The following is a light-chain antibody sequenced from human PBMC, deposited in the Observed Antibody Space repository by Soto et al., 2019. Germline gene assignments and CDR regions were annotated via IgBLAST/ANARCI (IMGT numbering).Light chain of an antibody. V-gene: IGKV3-11*01. J-gene: IGKJ4*01. CDR1: QSINIY. Sequence: EIVLTQSPAALSLSPGGRATLSCRVSQSINIYLAWYQQKLGQAPRLLIYDASIRATGIPARFSGSGSGTDFTLTISRLEPEDFGVYSCQQSSSWHLTFGGGTKVEIK. CDR2: DAS. CDR3: QQSSSWHLT.